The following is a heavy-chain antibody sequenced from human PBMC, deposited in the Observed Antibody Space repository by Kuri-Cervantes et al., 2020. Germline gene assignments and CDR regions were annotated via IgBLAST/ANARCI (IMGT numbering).Heavy chain of an antibody. V-gene: IGHV4-59*01. CDR2: IYYSGST. D-gene: IGHD3-22*01. CDR1: GGSFSGYY. Sequence: ESLKISCAVYGGSFSGYYWSWIRQPPGKGLEWIGYIYYSGSTNYNPSLKSRVTISVDTSKNQFSLKLSSVTAADTAVYYCARNYYYDSSGYYYEVWWFDPWGQGTLVTVSS. J-gene: IGHJ5*02. CDR3: ARNYYYDSSGYYYEVWWFDP.